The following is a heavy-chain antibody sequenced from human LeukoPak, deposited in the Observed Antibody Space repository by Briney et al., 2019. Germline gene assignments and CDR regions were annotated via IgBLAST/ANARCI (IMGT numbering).Heavy chain of an antibody. CDR3: ARSAKGAQYSSY. CDR1: GGSISSGSYY. D-gene: IGHD4-11*01. J-gene: IGHJ4*02. CDR2: IYTSGST. V-gene: IGHV4-61*02. Sequence: SQTLSLTCTVSGGSISSGSYYWSWIRQPAGKGLEWIGRIYTSGSTNYNPSLKSRVTISEDTSKNQYSLKLSSVTAADTAVYYCARSAKGAQYSSYWGQGTLVTVSS.